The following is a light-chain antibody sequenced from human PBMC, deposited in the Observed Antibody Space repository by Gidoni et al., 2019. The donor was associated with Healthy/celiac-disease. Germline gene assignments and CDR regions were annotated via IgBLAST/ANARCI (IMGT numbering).Light chain of an antibody. J-gene: IGKJ5*01. V-gene: IGKV3-20*01. CDR1: QRVSSSY. Sequence: DIVLTQSPGTLSLSPGERATLSCRASQRVSSSYLAWYQQKPGQAPRLLIYGASSRATGIPDRFSGSGSGTDFTLTISRLEPEDFAVYYCQQYGSSPSITFXQXTRLEIK. CDR2: GAS. CDR3: QQYGSSPSIT.